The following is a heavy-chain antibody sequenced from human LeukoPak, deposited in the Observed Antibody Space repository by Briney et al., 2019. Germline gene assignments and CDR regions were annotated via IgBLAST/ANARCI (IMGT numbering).Heavy chain of an antibody. D-gene: IGHD1-26*01. J-gene: IGHJ4*02. CDR2: ISGSGGST. Sequence: GVSLRLSCAASGFTFSSYAMSWVRQAPGKGLEWVSAISGSGGSTYYADSVKGRFTISRDNSKNTLYLQMNSLRAEDTAVYYCAKVIGGSLYSIDYWGQGTLVTVSS. CDR1: GFTFSSYA. V-gene: IGHV3-23*01. CDR3: AKVIGGSLYSIDY.